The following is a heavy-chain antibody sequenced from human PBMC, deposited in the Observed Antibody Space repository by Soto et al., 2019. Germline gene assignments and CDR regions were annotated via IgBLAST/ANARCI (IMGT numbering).Heavy chain of an antibody. D-gene: IGHD3-9*01. V-gene: IGHV4-30-4*01. Sequence: SETLSLTCTVSGSSMNRTNYYWSWIRQPPGRGLEWIGYIFHSGATYDSPSLQRRVTISLDTSKSQFSLQLSSVTAADTAVYFCENLNYDAVTVYDVFDRWGRGALVTVSS. J-gene: IGHJ4*02. CDR1: GSSMNRTNYY. CDR2: IFHSGAT. CDR3: ENLNYDAVTVYDVFDR.